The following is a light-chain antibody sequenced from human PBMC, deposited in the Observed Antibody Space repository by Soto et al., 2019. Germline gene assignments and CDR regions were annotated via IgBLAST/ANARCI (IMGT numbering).Light chain of an antibody. CDR3: QQYGSSPPT. J-gene: IGKJ5*01. Sequence: IVFTQSPGTLFFSPRERNPLSCRASQSISRYLAWYQQKPGQGPRLLIYGASSRATGTPDRFSGSGSGTDFTLTINRLEPEDFALYYCQQYGSSPPTFGQGTRLEIK. V-gene: IGKV3-20*01. CDR1: QSISRY. CDR2: GAS.